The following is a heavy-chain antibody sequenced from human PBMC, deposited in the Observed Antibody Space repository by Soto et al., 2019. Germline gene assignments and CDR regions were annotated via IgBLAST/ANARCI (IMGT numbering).Heavy chain of an antibody. J-gene: IGHJ5*02. D-gene: IGHD3-9*01. CDR1: GGTFSSYA. CDR2: IIPIFGTA. V-gene: IGHV1-69*01. CDR3: ARDFGSILTGDNWFDP. Sequence: QVQLVQSGAEVKKPGSSVKVSCKASGGTFSSYAISWVRQAPGQGLEWMGGIIPIFGTANYAQKFQGRVTITADESTSTGYMELSSLRSEDTAVYYCARDFGSILTGDNWFDPWGQGTLVTVSS.